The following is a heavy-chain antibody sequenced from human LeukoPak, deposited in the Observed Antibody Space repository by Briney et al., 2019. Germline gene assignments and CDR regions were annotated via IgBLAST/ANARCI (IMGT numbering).Heavy chain of an antibody. CDR2: IYYSGST. Sequence: SETLSLTCTVSGGSISGFYWSWIRRPPGKGLEWIGYIYYSGSTNYNPSLKSRVTISVDTSKNQFSLKLSSVTAADTAVYYCARGDHSSICYWGQGTLVTVSS. CDR1: GGSISGFY. D-gene: IGHD6-13*01. V-gene: IGHV4-59*12. CDR3: ARGDHSSICY. J-gene: IGHJ4*02.